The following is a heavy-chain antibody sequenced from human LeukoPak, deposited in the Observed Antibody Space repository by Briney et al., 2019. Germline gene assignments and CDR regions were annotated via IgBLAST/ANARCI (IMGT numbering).Heavy chain of an antibody. CDR1: GGSISSYY. D-gene: IGHD6-13*01. CDR2: IYYSGST. J-gene: IGHJ4*02. V-gene: IGHV4-59*01. Sequence: PSETLSLTCTVSGGSISSYYWSWIRQPPRKGLEWIGYIYYSGSTNYNPSLKSRVTISVDTSKNQFSLKLSSVTAADTAVYYCARGLGIAASYFDYWGQGTLVTVSS. CDR3: ARGLGIAASYFDY.